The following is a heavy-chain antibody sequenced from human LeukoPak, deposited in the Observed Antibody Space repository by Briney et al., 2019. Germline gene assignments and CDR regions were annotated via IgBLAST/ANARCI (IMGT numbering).Heavy chain of an antibody. CDR2: IYYSGST. J-gene: IGHJ5*02. V-gene: IGHV4-39*01. Sequence: PSETLSLTCTVSGGSISSSSYYWGWIRQPPGKGLEWIGSIYYSGSTYYNPSLKSRVTISVDTSKNQFSLKLSSVTAADTAVYYCARPHIAGDGDYDILTGAFDPWGQGTLVTVSS. CDR3: ARPHIAGDGDYDILTGAFDP. D-gene: IGHD3-9*01. CDR1: GGSISSSSYY.